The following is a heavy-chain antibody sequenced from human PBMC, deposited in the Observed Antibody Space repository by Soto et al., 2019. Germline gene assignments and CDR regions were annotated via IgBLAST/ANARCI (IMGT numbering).Heavy chain of an antibody. Sequence: GGSLRISCAASEIIFNGFGMDWVRQAPGKGLEWVAVIRYDGSDIHYADSVKGRFTISRDNSKNTLYLQMDSLRGEDTAVYYCARDGVGATAYFGYFDYWGQGALVTVSS. CDR1: EIIFNGFG. V-gene: IGHV3-33*01. CDR3: ARDGVGATAYFGYFDY. J-gene: IGHJ4*02. CDR2: IRYDGSDI. D-gene: IGHD1-26*01.